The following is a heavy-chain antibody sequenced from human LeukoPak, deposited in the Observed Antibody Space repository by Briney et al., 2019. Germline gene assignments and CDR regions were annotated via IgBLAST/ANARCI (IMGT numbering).Heavy chain of an antibody. Sequence: GGSLRLSCAASGFTFNNYLMSWVRQAPGKGLEWVSVLFTGGGRTLYADSVKGRFTISGDTSRTTLYLQMNGLRAEDTAVYYCAKECDYSPGHKFDLWGQRTLVTVSS. J-gene: IGHJ4*02. D-gene: IGHD3-10*01. CDR2: LFTGGGRT. V-gene: IGHV3-23*01. CDR1: GFTFNNYL. CDR3: AKECDYSPGHKFDL.